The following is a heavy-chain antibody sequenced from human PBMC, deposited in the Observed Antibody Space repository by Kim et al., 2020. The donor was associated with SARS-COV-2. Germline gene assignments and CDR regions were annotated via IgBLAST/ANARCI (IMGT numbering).Heavy chain of an antibody. CDR2: ISIGSSTI. J-gene: IGHJ5*02. CDR1: GFSLSNYA. D-gene: IGHD2-21*01. Sequence: GGSLRLSCTASGFSLSNYAMNWVRQAPGKGLEWVSYISIGSSTIYYADSVKGRFTISKDNAKNSLYLQMNSLRDEDTAVYYCARDRNSQNWFDPWGQGTL. CDR3: ARDRNSQNWFDP. V-gene: IGHV3-48*02.